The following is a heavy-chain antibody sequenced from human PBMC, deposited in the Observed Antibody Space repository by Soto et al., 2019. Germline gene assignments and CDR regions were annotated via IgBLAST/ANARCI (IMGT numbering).Heavy chain of an antibody. CDR3: AGLRSIDGGYCGMDF. D-gene: IGHD1-26*01. CDR2: IDPSDSYT. Sequence: PGESMKISCKGSGYSFTSYWISRVRQMPGKGMEWMGRIDPSDSYTNYSPSFQGHVTISADKSISTAYLQWSSLKASDTGMYYCAGLRSIDGGYCGMDFSGQGTTVSVSS. J-gene: IGHJ6*02. V-gene: IGHV5-10-1*01. CDR1: GYSFTSYW.